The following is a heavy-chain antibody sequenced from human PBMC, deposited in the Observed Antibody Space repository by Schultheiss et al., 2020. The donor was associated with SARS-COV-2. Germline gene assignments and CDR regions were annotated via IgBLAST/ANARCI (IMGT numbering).Heavy chain of an antibody. J-gene: IGHJ6*03. CDR2: IKSETDGGTT. D-gene: IGHD3-16*01. V-gene: IGHV3-15*01. Sequence: GESLKISCAASGFIFSNAWMSWVRQAPGKGLEWVGRIKSETDGGTTDYAAPVKGRFTISRDDSKNTLFLQMNSLKTEDTALYYCTTVLRGGDYFYYFYMDVWGKGTTVTVSS. CDR1: GFIFSNAW. CDR3: TTVLRGGDYFYYFYMDV.